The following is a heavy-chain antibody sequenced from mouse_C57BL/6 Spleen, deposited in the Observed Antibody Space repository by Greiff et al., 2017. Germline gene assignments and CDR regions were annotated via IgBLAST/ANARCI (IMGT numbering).Heavy chain of an antibody. J-gene: IGHJ2*01. Sequence: EVQLQQSGPELVKPGASVKIPCKASGYTFTDYNMDWVKQSHGKSLEWIGDINPNNGGTIYNQKFKGKATLTVDKSTSTAYMELHSLTSENTAVYYCESYSNYLYYFDYWGQGTTLTVSS. V-gene: IGHV1-18*01. CDR2: INPNNGGT. D-gene: IGHD2-5*01. CDR1: GYTFTDYN. CDR3: ESYSNYLYYFDY.